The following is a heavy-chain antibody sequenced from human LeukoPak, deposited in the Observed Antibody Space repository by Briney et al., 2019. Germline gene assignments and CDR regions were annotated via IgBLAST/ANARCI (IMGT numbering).Heavy chain of an antibody. Sequence: GRSLRLSCAASGFTFSSCAMHWVRQAPGKGLEWLAVISYDGTNKYYADSVKGRFTISRDNSKNTLYLQMNSLRDEDTAVYYCARDQGSLPVWFYYYMDVWGSGTTVTVSS. V-gene: IGHV3-30*01. CDR3: ARDQGSLPVWFYYYMDV. CDR2: ISYDGTNK. J-gene: IGHJ6*03. CDR1: GFTFSSCA. D-gene: IGHD3-16*01.